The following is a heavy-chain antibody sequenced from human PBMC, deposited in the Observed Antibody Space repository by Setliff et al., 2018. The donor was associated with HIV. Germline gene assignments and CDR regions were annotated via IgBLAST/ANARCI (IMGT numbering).Heavy chain of an antibody. Sequence: SETLSLTCAVSGVSIGSHYWTWIRQPPGKGLEWIGFIYYRVNTNSNPSLKSRVTMSVDTSKNHFSLKVTAVTAADTAVYYCAIDVIGGWLRPMPDFWGPGTLVTVSS. V-gene: IGHV4-59*11. CDR1: GVSIGSHY. CDR3: AIDVIGGWLRPMPDF. D-gene: IGHD5-12*01. J-gene: IGHJ4*02. CDR2: IYYRVNT.